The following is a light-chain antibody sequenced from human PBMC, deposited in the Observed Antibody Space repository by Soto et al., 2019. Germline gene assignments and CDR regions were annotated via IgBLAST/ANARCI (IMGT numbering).Light chain of an antibody. CDR2: EDN. J-gene: IGLJ3*02. CDR1: SGSIASNY. V-gene: IGLV6-57*01. Sequence: NFMLTQPHSVSESPGKTVIISCTRSSGSIASNYVQWYQQRPGSSPTTVIYEDNQRPSGGPYRFSGSIDSSSNSASLTISGLETEDEADYFCQSYDATNQVFGGGTKLTVL. CDR3: QSYDATNQV.